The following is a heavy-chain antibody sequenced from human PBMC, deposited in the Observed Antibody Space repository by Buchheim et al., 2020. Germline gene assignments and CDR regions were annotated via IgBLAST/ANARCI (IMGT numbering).Heavy chain of an antibody. V-gene: IGHV1-18*01. J-gene: IGHJ4*02. D-gene: IGHD3-10*01. Sequence: QVHLVQSGAEVKKPGASVTVSCKASGYTFSSYSFFWVRQAPGQGLEWLGWISAYDHNTNYAQKVQGRVTLTTDRSTTTAYMELRSLRSDDTAVYYCARAHPPMRDSMDRGVADYWGQGT. CDR1: GYTFSSYS. CDR3: ARAHPPMRDSMDRGVADY. CDR2: ISAYDHNT.